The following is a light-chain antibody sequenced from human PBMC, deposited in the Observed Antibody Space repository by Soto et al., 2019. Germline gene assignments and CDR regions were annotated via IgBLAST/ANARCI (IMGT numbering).Light chain of an antibody. CDR1: QSLVCSDGNSY. J-gene: IGKJ1*01. V-gene: IGKV2-30*01. CDR3: KQRTHWPHT. CDR2: KVS. Sequence: DVVMTQSPLSLPVTLGQPASISCRSSQSLVCSDGNSYLSWFQQRPGQSPRRLMYKVSNRDSGVADRFSGSGSGTDFTLQISRVEAEDVGVYYCKQRTHWPHTFGQGTKVEIK.